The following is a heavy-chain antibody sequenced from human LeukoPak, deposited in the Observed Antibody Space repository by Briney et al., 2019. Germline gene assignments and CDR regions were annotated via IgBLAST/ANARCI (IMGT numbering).Heavy chain of an antibody. Sequence: GGSLRLSCAASGFTFSSYWMNWARQAPGKGLEWVSSISSSSSYIYYADSVKGRFTISRDNAKNSLYLQMNSLRAEDTAVYYCAPGGPSSSLLYWGQGTLVTVSS. CDR3: APGGPSSSLLY. CDR2: ISSSSSYI. V-gene: IGHV3-21*01. CDR1: GFTFSSYW. D-gene: IGHD6-13*01. J-gene: IGHJ4*02.